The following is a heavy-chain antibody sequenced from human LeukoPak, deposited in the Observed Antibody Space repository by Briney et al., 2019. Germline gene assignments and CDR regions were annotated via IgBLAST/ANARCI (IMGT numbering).Heavy chain of an antibody. D-gene: IGHD5-12*01. J-gene: IGHJ4*02. Sequence: GGSLRLFCAASGFTFSTYWMHWVRQAPGKGLVWVSHIKTDGSSTTYADSVKGGFTLSRDNAKNTLYLQMNSLRAEDTAVYYCARDRGYTQDYWGQGTLVTVSS. V-gene: IGHV3-74*01. CDR3: ARDRGYTQDY. CDR1: GFTFSTYW. CDR2: IKTDGSST.